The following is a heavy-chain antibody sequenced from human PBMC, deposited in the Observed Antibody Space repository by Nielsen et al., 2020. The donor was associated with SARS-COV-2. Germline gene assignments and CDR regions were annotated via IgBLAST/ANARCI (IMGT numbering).Heavy chain of an antibody. Sequence: GESLKISCAASGFTVSSNYMSWVRQAPGKGLEWVSVIYSGGSTYYADSVKGRFTISRDNSKNTLYLQMNSLRAEDTAVYYCARATWELLDYWGQGTLVTVSS. CDR2: IYSGGST. V-gene: IGHV3-53*01. CDR1: GFTVSSNY. J-gene: IGHJ4*02. CDR3: ARATWELLDY. D-gene: IGHD1-26*01.